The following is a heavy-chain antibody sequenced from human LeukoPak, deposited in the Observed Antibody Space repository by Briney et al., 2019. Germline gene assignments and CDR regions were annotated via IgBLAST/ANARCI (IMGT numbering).Heavy chain of an antibody. J-gene: IGHJ5*02. D-gene: IGHD2-8*01. CDR3: AQDISGGMYGIWFDP. V-gene: IGHV1-46*01. CDR1: GNTFTSYY. CDR2: INPSGGST. Sequence: ASVKVSCKASGNTFTSYYMHWVRQAPGQGLEWMGIINPSGGSTSYAQKFQGRVTMTRDTSTSTVYMELSSLRSEDTAVYYCAQDISGGMYGIWFDPWGQGTLVTVSS.